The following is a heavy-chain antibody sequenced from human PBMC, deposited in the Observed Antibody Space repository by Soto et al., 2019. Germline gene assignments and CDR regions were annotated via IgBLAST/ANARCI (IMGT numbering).Heavy chain of an antibody. D-gene: IGHD6-13*01. Sequence: QLQLQESGPGLVKPSETLSLTCTVSGGSISSSSYYWGWIRQPPGKGLEWIGSIYYSGSTYYNPSLKSRVTISVDTSKNQFSLKLSSVTAADTAVYYCARQARSSSFFDYWGQGTLVTVSS. J-gene: IGHJ4*02. V-gene: IGHV4-39*01. CDR2: IYYSGST. CDR3: ARQARSSSFFDY. CDR1: GGSISSSSYY.